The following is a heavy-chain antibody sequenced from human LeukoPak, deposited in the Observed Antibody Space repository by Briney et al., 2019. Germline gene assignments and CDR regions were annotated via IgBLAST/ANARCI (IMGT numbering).Heavy chain of an antibody. CDR1: GYTFTSYY. CDR3: ASGRYSYDSPTFFDF. D-gene: IGHD5-18*01. CDR2: INPSGGST. V-gene: IGHV1-46*01. J-gene: IGHJ4*02. Sequence: ASVKVSCKASGYTFTSYYMHWVRQAPGQGLEWMGIINPSGGSTSYAQKFQGRVTTTRDTSTSTVYMELSSLRSEDTAVYYCASGRYSYDSPTFFDFWGQGTLVTVSS.